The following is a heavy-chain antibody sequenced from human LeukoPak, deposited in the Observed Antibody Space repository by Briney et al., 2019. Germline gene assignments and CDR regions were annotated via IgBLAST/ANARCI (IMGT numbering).Heavy chain of an antibody. CDR3: AYSRPNDYYCYYMDV. V-gene: IGHV3-15*01. D-gene: IGHD2-21*01. J-gene: IGHJ6*03. Sequence: PGGSLRLSCEASGFNFNDHYMEWVRQAPGKGLEWVGRLKSRVDGGAADYAAPVKGRFTISRDDSKDTLYLQMNSLKTEDTGIYYCAYSRPNDYYCYYMDVWGKGTTVTVAS. CDR1: GFNFNDHY. CDR2: LKSRVDGGAA.